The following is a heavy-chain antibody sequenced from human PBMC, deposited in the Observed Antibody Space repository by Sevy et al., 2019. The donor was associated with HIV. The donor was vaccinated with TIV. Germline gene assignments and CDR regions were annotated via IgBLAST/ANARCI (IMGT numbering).Heavy chain of an antibody. Sequence: GGSLRLSCAASGFTFNYDFMNWVRQVPGKGLEWVSYISSASSYINYSDSVKGRFTISRDNAKNLVFLEMNNLRPEDTAVYFCARGDYYGSLYYFDYWGQGTLVTVSS. V-gene: IGHV3-21*05. D-gene: IGHD3-10*01. CDR2: ISSASSYI. CDR3: ARGDYYGSLYYFDY. J-gene: IGHJ4*02. CDR1: GFTFNYDF.